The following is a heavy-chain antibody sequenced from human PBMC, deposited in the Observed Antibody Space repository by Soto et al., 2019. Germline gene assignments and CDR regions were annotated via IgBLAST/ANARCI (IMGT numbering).Heavy chain of an antibody. CDR3: ARLKGAPNSYYYYGMDV. V-gene: IGHV6-1*01. CDR1: GDSVSSNSAA. Sequence: SQTLSLTCAISGDSVSSNSAAWNWIRQSPSRGLEWLGRTYYRSKWYNDYAVSVKSRITINPDTSKNQVSLRLSSVTAADTAVYYCARLKGAPNSYYYYGMDVWGQGTTVTVSS. J-gene: IGHJ6*02. CDR2: TYYRSKWYN.